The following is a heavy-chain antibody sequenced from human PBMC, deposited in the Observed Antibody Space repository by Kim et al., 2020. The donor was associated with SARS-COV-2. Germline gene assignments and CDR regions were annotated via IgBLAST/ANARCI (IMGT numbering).Heavy chain of an antibody. Sequence: TKYNPSLKSRVTISVDTSRNQVAQELSSVTAADTAVYYCARRGWGYFDCWGQGTLVTVSS. J-gene: IGHJ4*02. V-gene: IGHV4-61*07. CDR3: ARRGWGYFDC. D-gene: IGHD3-10*01. CDR2: T.